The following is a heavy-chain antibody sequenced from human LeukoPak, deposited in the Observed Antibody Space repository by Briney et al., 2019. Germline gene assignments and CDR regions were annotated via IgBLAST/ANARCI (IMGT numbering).Heavy chain of an antibody. V-gene: IGHV5-51*01. J-gene: IGHJ4*02. CDR1: GCGFTSYW. D-gene: IGHD6-6*01. CDR2: IYPGDSDN. CDR3: ARHGGYSSSSRGVDY. Sequence: GESLQISCKGSGCGFTSYWIGWGRRMPGKGVGWMGIIYPGDSDNRYSPSFQGQVTISADKSITTPYLQWSSLKASDTAMYYCARHGGYSSSSRGVDYWGQGTLVTVSS.